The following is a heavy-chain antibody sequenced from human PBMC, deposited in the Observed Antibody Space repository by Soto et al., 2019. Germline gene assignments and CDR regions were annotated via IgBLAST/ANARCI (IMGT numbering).Heavy chain of an antibody. CDR3: ARQPPGRSGYSPDS. CDR2: IYWDDDK. J-gene: IGHJ4*02. Sequence: SGPTLVNPTQTLTLTCTFSGFSLSTSGVGVGWIRQPPGKALEWLALIYWDDDKRYSPSLKSRLTITKDTSKNQVVLTMTNVDPVDTATYYCARQPPGRSGYSPDSWGQGSLVTSPQ. V-gene: IGHV2-5*02. D-gene: IGHD3-3*01. CDR1: GFSLSTSGVG.